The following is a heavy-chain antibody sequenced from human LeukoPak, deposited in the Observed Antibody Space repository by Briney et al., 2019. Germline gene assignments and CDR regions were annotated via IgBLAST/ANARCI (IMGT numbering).Heavy chain of an antibody. V-gene: IGHV5-51*01. CDR1: GYGFTIYW. CDR3: ARPRSTSDDAFDI. CDR2: IYPSDSDT. J-gene: IGHJ3*02. Sequence: GESLKISCKGSGYGFTIYWIGWVRQMPGKGLEWMGIIYPSDSDTRYSPSFQGQVTVSADKSISTAYLQWSSLKASDTAMYYCARPRSTSDDAFDIWGQGTMVTVSS. D-gene: IGHD2-2*01.